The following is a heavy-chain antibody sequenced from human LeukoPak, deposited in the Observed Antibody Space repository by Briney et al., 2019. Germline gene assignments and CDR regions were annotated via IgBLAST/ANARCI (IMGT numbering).Heavy chain of an antibody. J-gene: IGHJ4*02. Sequence: PSQTLSLTCTVSGGSISSGSYYWSWIRQPAGKGLEWIGRIYTSGSTNYNPSLKSRVTISVDTSKNQFSLKLSSVTAADTAVYYCARETAAIDYWGQGTLVTVSS. CDR2: IYTSGST. D-gene: IGHD2-2*01. CDR1: GGSISSGSYY. CDR3: ARETAAIDY. V-gene: IGHV4-61*02.